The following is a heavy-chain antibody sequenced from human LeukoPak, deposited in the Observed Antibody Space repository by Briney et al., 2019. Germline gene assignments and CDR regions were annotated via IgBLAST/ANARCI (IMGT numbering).Heavy chain of an antibody. Sequence: PGGSLRLSCAASGITFSTYWMHWVRQAPGKGLVWVSRINSDGSTTSDVDSVEGRFTISRDNAKNTLYLQMNSLRAEDTAVYYCARAGTVVDYDPSDAFDVWGQGTMVTVSS. CDR3: ARAGTVVDYDPSDAFDV. CDR2: INSDGSTT. V-gene: IGHV3-74*01. D-gene: IGHD3-22*01. CDR1: GITFSTYW. J-gene: IGHJ3*01.